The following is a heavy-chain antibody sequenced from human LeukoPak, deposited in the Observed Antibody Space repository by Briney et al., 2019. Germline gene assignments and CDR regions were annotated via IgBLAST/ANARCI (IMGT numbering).Heavy chain of an antibody. J-gene: IGHJ4*02. V-gene: IGHV1-69*05. Sequence: SVKVSCKASGYTFTSYYMHWVRQAPGQGLEWMGRIIPICDTANYAQKFQGRVTITTDESTSTAYMELSSLRSEDTAVYYCARAFPQIVNWGQGTLVTVSS. CDR2: IIPICDTA. CDR1: GYTFTSYY. D-gene: IGHD1-26*01. CDR3: ARAFPQIVN.